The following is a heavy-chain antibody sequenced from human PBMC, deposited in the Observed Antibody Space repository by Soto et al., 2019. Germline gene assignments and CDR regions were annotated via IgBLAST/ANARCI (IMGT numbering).Heavy chain of an antibody. J-gene: IGHJ4*02. D-gene: IGHD4-17*01. Sequence: AVKISCKASGGTFSSYAISWVRQAPGQGLEWMGGIIPIFGTANYAQKFQGRVTITADESTSTAYMELSSLRSEDTAVYYCAGGGYDYGDYDEFSWGQGTLVTVSS. V-gene: IGHV1-69*13. CDR3: AGGGYDYGDYDEFS. CDR2: IIPIFGTA. CDR1: GGTFSSYA.